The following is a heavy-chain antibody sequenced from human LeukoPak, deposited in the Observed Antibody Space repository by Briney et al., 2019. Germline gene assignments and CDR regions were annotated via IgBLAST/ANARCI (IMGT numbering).Heavy chain of an antibody. D-gene: IGHD3-10*01. J-gene: IGHJ5*02. V-gene: IGHV4-34*01. CDR2: INHSGST. Sequence: SETLSLTCAVYGGSFSGYYWSWIRQPPGKGLEWIGEINHSGSTNYNPSLKSRVTISVDTSKNQFSLKLSSVTAADTAVYYCARWFRVANWFDPWGQGTLVTVSS. CDR1: GGSFSGYY. CDR3: ARWFRVANWFDP.